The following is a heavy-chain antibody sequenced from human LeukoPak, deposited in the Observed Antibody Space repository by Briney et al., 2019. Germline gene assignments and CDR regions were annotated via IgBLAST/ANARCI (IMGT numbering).Heavy chain of an antibody. CDR3: AELGITMIGGV. CDR1: GFTFDDYS. D-gene: IGHD3-10*02. Sequence: GGSLRLSCAASGFTFDDYSMHWVRQAPGKGLEWVSGISWDSGTIDYADSVKGRFTISRDNAKNSLFLQMNSLRAEDTAVYYCAELGITMIGGVWGKGTTVTISS. V-gene: IGHV3-9*01. J-gene: IGHJ6*04. CDR2: ISWDSGTI.